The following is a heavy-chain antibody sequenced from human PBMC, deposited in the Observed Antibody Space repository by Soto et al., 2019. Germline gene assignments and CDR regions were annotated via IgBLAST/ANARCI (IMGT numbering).Heavy chain of an antibody. CDR2: IWYDGSNK. Sequence: GGSLRLSCAASGFTFSSYGMHWVRQAPGKGLEWVAVIWYDGSNKYYADSVKGRFTISRDNSKNTLYLQMNSLRAEDTAVYYCARDQDDSSGYYYVDYWGQGTLVTVSS. J-gene: IGHJ4*02. CDR3: ARDQDDSSGYYYVDY. D-gene: IGHD3-22*01. CDR1: GFTFSSYG. V-gene: IGHV3-33*01.